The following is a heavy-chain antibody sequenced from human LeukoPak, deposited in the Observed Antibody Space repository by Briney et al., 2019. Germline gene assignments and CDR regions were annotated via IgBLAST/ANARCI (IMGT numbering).Heavy chain of an antibody. CDR1: GYTFTGYY. J-gene: IGHJ6*02. CDR3: ARGAGSYSYYYYGMDV. D-gene: IGHD1-26*01. Sequence: ASVKVSCKASGYTFTGYYMHWVRQAPGQGLEWMGWINPNSGGTNYAQKFQGRVTMTRDTSISTAYMELSRLRSDDTAVYYCARGAGSYSYYYYGMDVWDQGTTVTVSS. CDR2: INPNSGGT. V-gene: IGHV1-2*02.